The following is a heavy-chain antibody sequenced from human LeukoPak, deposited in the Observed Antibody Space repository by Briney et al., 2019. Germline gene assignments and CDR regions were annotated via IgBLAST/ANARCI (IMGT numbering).Heavy chain of an antibody. Sequence: ASVKVSCTASGYTFTGYYMHWVRQAPGQGLEGMGRINPNSGGTNYAQKFQGRVTMTRDTSISTAYMELSRLRSDDTAVYYCARGAQASSSWYLDYWGQGTLVTVSS. CDR3: ARGAQASSSWYLDY. D-gene: IGHD6-13*01. CDR2: INPNSGGT. J-gene: IGHJ4*02. CDR1: GYTFTGYY. V-gene: IGHV1-2*06.